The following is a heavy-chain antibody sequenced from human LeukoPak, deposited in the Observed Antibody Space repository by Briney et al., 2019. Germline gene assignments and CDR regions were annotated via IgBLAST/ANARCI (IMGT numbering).Heavy chain of an antibody. Sequence: PGGSLRLSCAASGFTSSSYEMNWVRQAPGKGLEWVSYISSSGSATYYADSVRGRFTVSRDNAKNSLSLQMNSLRAEDTAVYYCARVRAAYYYGMDVWGRGTTVTVSS. CDR2: ISSSGSAT. J-gene: IGHJ6*02. V-gene: IGHV3-48*03. CDR3: ARVRAAYYYGMDV. CDR1: GFTSSSYE.